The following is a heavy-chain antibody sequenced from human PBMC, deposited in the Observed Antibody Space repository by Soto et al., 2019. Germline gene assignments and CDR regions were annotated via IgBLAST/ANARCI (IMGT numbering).Heavy chain of an antibody. V-gene: IGHV3-30*18. CDR2: ISFDGGHD. D-gene: IGHD3-9*01. Sequence: GKGLEWVAVISFDGGHDFYTDYVNGRFTTSRDNSKNTLYLKMNSLKTEDTAVYFCAKFSFCATDGIRDCSTVSAFLLHRSSDL. J-gene: IGHJ2*01. CDR3: AKFSFCATDGIRDCSTVSAFLLHRSSDL.